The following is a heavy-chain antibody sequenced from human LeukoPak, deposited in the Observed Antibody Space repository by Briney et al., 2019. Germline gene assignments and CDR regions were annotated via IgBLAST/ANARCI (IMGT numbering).Heavy chain of an antibody. CDR2: IYYSGST. CDR3: ARDAYYYDSSGRDAFDI. CDR1: GGSISSYY. D-gene: IGHD3-22*01. J-gene: IGHJ3*02. Sequence: SETLSLTCTVSGGSISSYYWSWIRQPPGKGLEWIGYIYYSGSTNYNPSLKSRVTISVDTSKNQFSLKLSSVTAADTAVYYCARDAYYYDSSGRDAFDIWGQGTMVTVS. V-gene: IGHV4-59*01.